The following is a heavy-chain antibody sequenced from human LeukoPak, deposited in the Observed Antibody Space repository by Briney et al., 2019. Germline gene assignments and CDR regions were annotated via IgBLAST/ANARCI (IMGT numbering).Heavy chain of an antibody. V-gene: IGHV5-51*01. D-gene: IGHD4-23*01. CDR2: IYPGDSDT. Sequence: GESLKISCKGSGYSFTSYWIGWVRQMPGKGLEWMGIIYPGDSDTRYSPSFQGQVTISADKSISTAYLQWSSLKASDTAMYYCPRTPPTVVNPYHFDYWGQGTLVTVSS. CDR3: PRTPPTVVNPYHFDY. J-gene: IGHJ4*02. CDR1: GYSFTSYW.